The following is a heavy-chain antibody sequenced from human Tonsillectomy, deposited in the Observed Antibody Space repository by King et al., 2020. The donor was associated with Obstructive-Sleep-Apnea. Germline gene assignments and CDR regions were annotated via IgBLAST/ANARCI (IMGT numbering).Heavy chain of an antibody. CDR2: IYPGDSDT. CDR3: ARRDYSKYDY. D-gene: IGHD4-11*01. Sequence: VQLVESGAEVKKPGESLTISCKGSGFHFTTYWIAWVRQMPGKGLEWMGIIYPGDSDTRYSPSFQGQVTISADKSISTAYLQWSSLKASDTAMYYCARRDYSKYDYWGQGTLVTVSS. J-gene: IGHJ4*02. CDR1: GFHFTTYW. V-gene: IGHV5-51*01.